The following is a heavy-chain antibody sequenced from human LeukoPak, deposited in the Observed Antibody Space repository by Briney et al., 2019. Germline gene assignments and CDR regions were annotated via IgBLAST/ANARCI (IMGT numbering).Heavy chain of an antibody. CDR3: AREMKGGYVWGSYRSHFDY. CDR1: GGSFSGYY. CDR2: INHSGST. D-gene: IGHD3-16*02. J-gene: IGHJ4*02. Sequence: SETLSLTCAVYGGSFSGYYWSWIRQPPGKGLEWIGEINHSGSTNYNPSLKSRVTISVDTSKNQFSLKLSSVTAADTAVYYCAREMKGGYVWGSYRSHFDYWGQGTLVTVSS. V-gene: IGHV4-34*01.